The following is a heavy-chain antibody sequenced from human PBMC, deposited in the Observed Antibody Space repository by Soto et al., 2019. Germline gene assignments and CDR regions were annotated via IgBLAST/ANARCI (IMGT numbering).Heavy chain of an antibody. D-gene: IGHD3-10*01. CDR3: AREMVRGVGSDY. CDR1: GYTFTSYG. CDR2: ISTYNGNT. J-gene: IGHJ4*02. Sequence: QVQLVQSGAEVKKPGASVKVSCKASGYTFTSYGISWVRQAPGQGLEWMGWISTYNGNTKYAQKPQGRVNMTTDTSTSRAYMELRSLRADDTAVFYCAREMVRGVGSDYWGQGTLVTVSS. V-gene: IGHV1-18*01.